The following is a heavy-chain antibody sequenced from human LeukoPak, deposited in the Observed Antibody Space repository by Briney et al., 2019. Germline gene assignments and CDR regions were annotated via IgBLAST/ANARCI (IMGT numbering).Heavy chain of an antibody. CDR1: GFTVSSNY. CDR3: ARWRLRNAGHYFDY. V-gene: IGHV3-30-3*01. CDR2: ISYDGSNK. D-gene: IGHD6-13*01. J-gene: IGHJ4*02. Sequence: GGSLRLSCAASGFTVSSNYMSWVRQAPGKGLEWVAVISYDGSNKYYADSVKGRFTISRDNAKNSLYLQMNSLRAEDTAVYYCARWRLRNAGHYFDYWGQGTLVTVSS.